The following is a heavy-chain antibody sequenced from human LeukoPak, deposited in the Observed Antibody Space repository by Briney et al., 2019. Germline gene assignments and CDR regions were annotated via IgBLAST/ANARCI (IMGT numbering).Heavy chain of an antibody. CDR1: GFTFSTYA. CDR3: AKGSWYTVTTGALDY. Sequence: GGSLRLSCAASGFTFSTYAMSWVRQAPGKGLEWVSGISGSGDSTYYADSVKGRFTISRDNSKNTVNLQMNSLRAEDTAVYYCAKGSWYTVTTGALDYWGQGTLVTVSS. CDR2: ISGSGDST. V-gene: IGHV3-23*01. J-gene: IGHJ4*02. D-gene: IGHD4-17*01.